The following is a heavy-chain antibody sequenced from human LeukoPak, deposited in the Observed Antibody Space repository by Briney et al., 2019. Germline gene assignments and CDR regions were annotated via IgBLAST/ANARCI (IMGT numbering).Heavy chain of an antibody. CDR3: ARAITMIVVVNFDY. Sequence: GASVKVSCKASGYTFTSYGISRVRQAPGQGLEWMGWISAYNGNTNYAQKLQGRVTMTTDTSTSTAYMELRSLRSDDTAVYYCARAITMIVVVNFDYWGQGTLVTVSS. V-gene: IGHV1-18*01. J-gene: IGHJ4*02. D-gene: IGHD3-22*01. CDR1: GYTFTSYG. CDR2: ISAYNGNT.